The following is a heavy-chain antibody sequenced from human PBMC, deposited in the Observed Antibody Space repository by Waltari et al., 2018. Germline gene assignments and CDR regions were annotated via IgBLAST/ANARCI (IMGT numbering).Heavy chain of an antibody. CDR3: ARGTRTTVTRHFDY. CDR2: IIPIFGTA. J-gene: IGHJ4*02. V-gene: IGHV1-69*05. Sequence: QVQLVQSGAEVKKPGSSVKVSCKASGGTFSSYAISWVRQAPGQGLAWMGGIIPIFGTANYAQKFQGRVTITTDESTSTAYMELSSLRSEDTAVYYCARGTRTTVTRHFDYWGQGTLVTVSS. CDR1: GGTFSSYA. D-gene: IGHD4-17*01.